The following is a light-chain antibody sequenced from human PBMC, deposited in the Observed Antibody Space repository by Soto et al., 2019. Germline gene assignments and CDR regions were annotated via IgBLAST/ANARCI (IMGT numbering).Light chain of an antibody. J-gene: IGKJ1*01. Sequence: EIVLTQSPATLSLSPGERATLSCRASQSVSSYLAWCQQKPGQAPRLLIYDASNRATGIPARFSGSGSGTDFTLTISSLEPEDFAVYYCQQRSSLWTFGQGTKVEIK. V-gene: IGKV3-11*01. CDR1: QSVSSY. CDR2: DAS. CDR3: QQRSSLWT.